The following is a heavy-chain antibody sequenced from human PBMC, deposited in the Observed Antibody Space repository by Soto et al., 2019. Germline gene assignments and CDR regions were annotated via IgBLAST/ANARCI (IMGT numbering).Heavy chain of an antibody. Sequence: SETLSLTCTVSGDSISSSSYYWGWIHQPPGKGLEWIGDIYYRVTTHYNPSLKSRVTISIDTSKNQFSLHLRSVTAADTAVYYCARLKGAFFITTYNWFDRWGKGTPVTVSA. D-gene: IGHD3-22*01. CDR3: ARLKGAFFITTYNWFDR. V-gene: IGHV4-39*01. CDR1: GDSISSSSYY. J-gene: IGHJ5*02. CDR2: IYYRVTT.